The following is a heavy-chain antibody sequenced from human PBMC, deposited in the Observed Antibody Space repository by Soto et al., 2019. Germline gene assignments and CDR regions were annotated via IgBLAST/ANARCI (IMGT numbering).Heavy chain of an antibody. CDR3: AREDDYGYRYINYGLDV. CDR2: ISFDGTKK. D-gene: IGHD4-17*01. CDR1: GFTFNIYA. J-gene: IGHJ6*02. Sequence: PGGSLRLSCAASGFTFNIYALNWVRQAPGKGLEWVAVISFDGTKKYYSDSVKGRFTISRDNLKNTLYLQMNNLRVEDAALYFCAREDDYGYRYINYGLDVWGQGTTVTVSS. V-gene: IGHV3-30-3*01.